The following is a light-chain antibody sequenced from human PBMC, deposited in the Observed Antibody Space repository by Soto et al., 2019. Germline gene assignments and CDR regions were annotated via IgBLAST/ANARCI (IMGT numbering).Light chain of an antibody. J-gene: IGLJ1*01. V-gene: IGLV2-14*01. CDR3: SSYTSSSTPYV. CDR2: DVT. CDR1: SSDIGAYDY. Sequence: QSVLTQPASVSGSPGQSITISCTGSSSDIGAYDYVSWYQQRPVKAPKLMIFDVTNRPSGVSDHFSGSKSGNTASLTISGLQTEDEADYYCSSYTSSSTPYVFGTGTKVTVL.